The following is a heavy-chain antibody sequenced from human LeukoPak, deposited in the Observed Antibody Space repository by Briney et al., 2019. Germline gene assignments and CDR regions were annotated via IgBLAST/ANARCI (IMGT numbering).Heavy chain of an antibody. CDR2: VNPNSGGS. CDR3: ARVEIATILDY. V-gene: IGHV1-2*06. CDR1: GYSFTGYY. Sequence: ASVKVSCKAAGYSFTGYYMHWVREAPGQGLEWVGRVNPNSGGSNYAQKFQGRVTMARDTSISTAYMELSRLRSDDTAVYYCARVEIATILDYWGQGTLVTLPP. J-gene: IGHJ4*02. D-gene: IGHD5-24*01.